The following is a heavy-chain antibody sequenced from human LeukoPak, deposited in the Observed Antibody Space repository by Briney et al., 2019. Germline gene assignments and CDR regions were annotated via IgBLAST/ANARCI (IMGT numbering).Heavy chain of an antibody. J-gene: IGHJ6*03. V-gene: IGHV3-30*18. CDR2: ISFDGSSK. D-gene: IGHD6-13*01. CDR1: GFTFSAYG. CDR3: AKAADQYYYYYFYYIDV. Sequence: GRSLRLSCAASGFTFSAYGMHWVRQAPGKGLEWVAVISFDGSSKDYAESVRGRFTVSRDNSKNTLYLQMNSLRVEDTAVYYCAKAADQYYYYYFYYIDVGGKGTTVTVSS.